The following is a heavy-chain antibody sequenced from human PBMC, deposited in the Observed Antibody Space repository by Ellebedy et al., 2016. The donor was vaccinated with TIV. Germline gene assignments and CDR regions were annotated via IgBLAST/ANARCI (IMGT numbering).Heavy chain of an antibody. J-gene: IGHJ6*02. D-gene: IGHD3-10*01. CDR3: VARDDYHYGMDA. CDR1: GYTFSSYG. V-gene: IGHV1-18*01. CDR2: ISAYTGDT. Sequence: ASVKVSCKASGYTFSSYGISWVRQAPGQGLEWVGWISAYTGDTDYAQKFQGRVTMTTDTSTTTAYMELRSLRSEDTAVYYCVARDDYHYGMDAWGQGTTVTVSS.